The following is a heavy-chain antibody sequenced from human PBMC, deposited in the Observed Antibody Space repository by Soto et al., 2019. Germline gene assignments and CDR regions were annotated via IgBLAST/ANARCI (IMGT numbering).Heavy chain of an antibody. CDR3: VLTYSSSWPYLLFEY. J-gene: IGHJ4*02. V-gene: IGHV1-24*01. CDR2: FDPEDGET. Sequence: ASVKVSCKVSGYTLTELSMHLVRQAPGKGLEWMGGFDPEDGETIYAQKFQGRVTMTEDTSTDTAYMELSSLRSEDTAVYYCVLTYSSSWPYLLFEYWGQGTLVTVSS. CDR1: GYTLTELS. D-gene: IGHD6-13*01.